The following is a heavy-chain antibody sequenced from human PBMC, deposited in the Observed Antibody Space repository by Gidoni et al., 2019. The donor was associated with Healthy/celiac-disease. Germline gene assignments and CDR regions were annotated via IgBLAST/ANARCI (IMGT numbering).Heavy chain of an antibody. D-gene: IGHD4-17*01. V-gene: IGHV4-34*01. J-gene: IGHJ3*02. CDR2: INHSGST. Sequence: QVQLQQWGAGLLTPSETLSLTCAVYGGSFSGYYWSWIRQPPGKGLEWIGEINHSGSTNYNPSLKSRVTISVDTSKNQFSLKLSSVTAADTAVYYCARGRMTTVTTAAFDIWGQGTMVTVSS. CDR3: ARGRMTTVTTAAFDI. CDR1: GGSFSGYY.